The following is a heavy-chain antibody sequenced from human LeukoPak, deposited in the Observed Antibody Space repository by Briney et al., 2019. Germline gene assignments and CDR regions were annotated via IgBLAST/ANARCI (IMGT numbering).Heavy chain of an antibody. CDR3: ARDPGYSYGSYYGMDV. CDR1: GFTVSSNY. Sequence: GGSLRLSCAASGFTVSSNYMSWVRQAPGKGLEWVSVIYSGGSTYYADSVKGRFTISRDNSKNTLYLKMNGLRAEDTAVYYCARDPGYSYGSYYGMDVWGQGTTVTVSS. D-gene: IGHD5-18*01. CDR2: IYSGGST. V-gene: IGHV3-66*02. J-gene: IGHJ6*02.